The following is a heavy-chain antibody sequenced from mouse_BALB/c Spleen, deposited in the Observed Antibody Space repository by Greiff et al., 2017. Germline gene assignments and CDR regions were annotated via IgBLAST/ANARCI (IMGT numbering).Heavy chain of an antibody. CDR2: IWSGGST. CDR1: GFSLTSYG. V-gene: IGHV2-2*02. D-gene: IGHD3-3*01. J-gene: IGHJ4*01. CDR3: ARGKGDEAMDY. Sequence: VHLVESGPGLVQPSQSLSITCTVSGFSLTSYGVHWVRQSPGKGLEWLGVIWSGGSTDYNAAFISRLSISKDNSKSQVFFKMNSLQANDTAIYYCARGKGDEAMDYWGQGTSVTVSS.